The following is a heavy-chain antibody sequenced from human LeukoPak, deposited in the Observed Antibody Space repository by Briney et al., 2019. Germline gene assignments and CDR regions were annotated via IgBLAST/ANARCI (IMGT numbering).Heavy chain of an antibody. J-gene: IGHJ2*01. CDR3: ARGLVVPAATRYWYFDL. CDR1: GGSISSGDYY. CDR2: IYYSGST. Sequence: SETLSLTCTVSGGSISSGDYYWSWIRQPPGKGLEWIGYIYYSGSTYYNPSLKSRVTISVDTSKNQFSLKLSSVTAADTAVYYCARGLVVPAATRYWYFDLWGRGTLVTVSS. D-gene: IGHD2-2*01. V-gene: IGHV4-30-4*08.